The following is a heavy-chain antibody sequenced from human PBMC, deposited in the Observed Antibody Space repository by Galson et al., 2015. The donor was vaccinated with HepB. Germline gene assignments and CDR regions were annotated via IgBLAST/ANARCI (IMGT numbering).Heavy chain of an antibody. CDR3: AKEGIAAAGLIDY. Sequence: SLRLSCAASGFTFNNYAMSWVRQAPGKGLEWVSAISGSGGSTYYADSVKGRFTISRDNSKNTLYLQMNSLRAEDTAVYYCAKEGIAAAGLIDYWGQGTLVSVSS. J-gene: IGHJ4*02. CDR1: GFTFNNYA. D-gene: IGHD6-13*01. CDR2: ISGSGGST. V-gene: IGHV3-23*01.